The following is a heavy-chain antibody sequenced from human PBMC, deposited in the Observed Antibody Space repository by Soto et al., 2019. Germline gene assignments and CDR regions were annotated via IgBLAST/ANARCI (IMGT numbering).Heavy chain of an antibody. CDR3: ARGNRAAIHYYYYYYMDV. CDR2: MNPNSGNT. Sequence: ASVKVSCKASGYTFTSYDINWVRQATGQGLEWMGWMNPNSGNTGYAQKFQGRVTMTRNTSISTAYMELSSLRSEDTAVYYCARGNRAAIHYYYYYYMDVWGKGTTVTVSS. J-gene: IGHJ6*03. V-gene: IGHV1-8*01. CDR1: GYTFTSYD. D-gene: IGHD2-2*01.